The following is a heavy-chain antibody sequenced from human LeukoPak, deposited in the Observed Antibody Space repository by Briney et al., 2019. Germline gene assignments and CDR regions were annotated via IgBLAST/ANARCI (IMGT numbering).Heavy chain of an antibody. Sequence: SETLSLTCTVSGGSISSYYWSWIRQPAGKGLEWIGRIYTSGSTNYNPSLKSRVTISVDTSKNQFSLKLSSVTAADTAVYYCARTAAAVRAPHWFDPWGQGTLVTVSS. CDR2: IYTSGST. J-gene: IGHJ5*02. CDR1: GGSISSYY. V-gene: IGHV4-4*07. CDR3: ARTAAAVRAPHWFDP. D-gene: IGHD6-13*01.